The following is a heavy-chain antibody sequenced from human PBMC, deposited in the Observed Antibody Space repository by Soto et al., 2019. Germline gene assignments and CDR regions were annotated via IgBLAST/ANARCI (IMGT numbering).Heavy chain of an antibody. CDR2: IYYSGST. D-gene: IGHD3-10*01. Sequence: PSETLSLTCTVSGGSISSSSYYWGWIRQPPWKGLEWIGSIYYSGSTYYNPSLKSRVTISVDTSKNQFSLKLSSVTAADTAVYYCARPLTMVRGVIADDYYGMDVWGQGXTVTVYS. V-gene: IGHV4-39*01. CDR3: ARPLTMVRGVIADDYYGMDV. CDR1: GGSISSSSYY. J-gene: IGHJ6*02.